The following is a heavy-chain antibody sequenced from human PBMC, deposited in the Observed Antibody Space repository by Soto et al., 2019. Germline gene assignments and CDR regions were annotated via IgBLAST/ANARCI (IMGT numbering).Heavy chain of an antibody. J-gene: IGHJ6*02. Sequence: GGSLRLSCKGSGYSFTSYWIGWVRQMPGKGLEWMGIIYPGDSDTRYSPSFQGQVTISADKSISTAYLQWSSLKASDTAMYYCARGGGYSYGSYYYYGMDVWGQGTTVTVSS. CDR2: IYPGDSDT. CDR3: ARGGGYSYGSYYYYGMDV. V-gene: IGHV5-51*01. CDR1: GYSFTSYW. D-gene: IGHD5-18*01.